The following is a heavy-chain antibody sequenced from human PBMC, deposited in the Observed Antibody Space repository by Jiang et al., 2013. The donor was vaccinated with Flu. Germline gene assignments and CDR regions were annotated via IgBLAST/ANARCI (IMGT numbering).Heavy chain of an antibody. CDR2: IYWDNDN. CDR3: AHRLLSPGNWDSGTFDY. CDR1: GFSLTSRPVG. D-gene: IGHD1-7*01. Sequence: KPTQTLTLTCTFSGFSLTSRPVGVGWIRQPPGKALECLGLIYWDNDNRYNPFLKTRLTLTKDTSKNQVVLTMTNMDPADTATYFCAHRLLSPGNWDSGTFDYWGPGNPGHRLI. V-gene: IGHV2-5*02. J-gene: IGHJ4*02.